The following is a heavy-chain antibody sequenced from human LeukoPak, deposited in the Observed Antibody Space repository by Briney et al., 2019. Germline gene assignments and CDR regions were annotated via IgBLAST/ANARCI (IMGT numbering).Heavy chain of an antibody. D-gene: IGHD1-26*01. Sequence: GGSLRLSCAASGFTFSTYNMNWVRHAPGKGLEWISSITSSSSYRYYADSVKGRFTISRDNAKNSLFLQMNNLSPDDTAVYFCARDPYSGNYGNYYYYYMDVWGKGTTVTISS. CDR3: ARDPYSGNYGNYYYYYMDV. CDR1: GFTFSTYN. V-gene: IGHV3-21*06. J-gene: IGHJ6*03. CDR2: ITSSSSYR.